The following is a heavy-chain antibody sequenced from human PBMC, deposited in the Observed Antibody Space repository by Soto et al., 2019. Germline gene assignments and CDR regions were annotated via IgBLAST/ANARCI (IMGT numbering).Heavy chain of an antibody. J-gene: IGHJ4*02. V-gene: IGHV4-59*08. Sequence: QVPLQESGPGLVKPSETLSLTCTVSGGSISSYYWSWIRQPPGKGLEWIGYIYYSGNTNYNPSLKSRVTISVDTSKNQFSLKVSSVTAADTAVYYCARLDSSGWYYFDYWGQGSLVTVSS. CDR2: IYYSGNT. CDR1: GGSISSYY. CDR3: ARLDSSGWYYFDY. D-gene: IGHD6-19*01.